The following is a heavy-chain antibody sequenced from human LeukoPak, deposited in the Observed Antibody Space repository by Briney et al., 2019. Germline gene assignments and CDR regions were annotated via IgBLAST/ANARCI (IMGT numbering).Heavy chain of an antibody. V-gene: IGHV1-2*02. CDR1: GYTFTGYY. J-gene: IGHJ3*02. D-gene: IGHD3-22*01. CDR3: ARVYYDSSGFDAFDI. Sequence: GASVKVSCKASGYTFTGYYMHWVRQAPGQGLEWMGWIDPNTGGTNYAQKFQGRVTMTTDTSFSTAYMQLSRLRSDDTAVYYCARVYYDSSGFDAFDIWGEGTMVTVSS. CDR2: IDPNTGGT.